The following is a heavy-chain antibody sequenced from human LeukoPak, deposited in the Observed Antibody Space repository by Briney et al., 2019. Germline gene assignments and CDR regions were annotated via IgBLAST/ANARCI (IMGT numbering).Heavy chain of an antibody. CDR2: INHSGST. Sequence: SETLSLTCAVYGGSFSGYYWSWIRQPPGKGLEWIGGINHSGSTNYNPSLKSRVTISVDTSKNQFSLKLSSVTAADTAVYYCARALRLDYWGQGTLVTVSS. J-gene: IGHJ4*02. D-gene: IGHD6-25*01. CDR1: GGSFSGYY. CDR3: ARALRLDY. V-gene: IGHV4-34*01.